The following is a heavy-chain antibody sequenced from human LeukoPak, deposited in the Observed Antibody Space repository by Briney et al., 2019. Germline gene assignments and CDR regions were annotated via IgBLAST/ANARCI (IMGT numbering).Heavy chain of an antibody. CDR1: GFTFRSYG. CDR2: ISYDGSNK. D-gene: IGHD6-6*01. V-gene: IGHV3-30*18. Sequence: GGSLRLSCAASGFTFRSYGMHWVRKAPGKGLEWVAVISYDGSNKYYADSVEGRFTISRDNSKNTLYLQMNSLRAEDTAVYYCAKDGGYSSSSALGYWGQGTLVTVSS. J-gene: IGHJ4*02. CDR3: AKDGGYSSSSALGY.